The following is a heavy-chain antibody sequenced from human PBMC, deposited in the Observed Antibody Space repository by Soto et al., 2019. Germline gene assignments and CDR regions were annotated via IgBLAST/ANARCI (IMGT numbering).Heavy chain of an antibody. CDR2: FDPEDGET. CDR1: GYTLTELS. D-gene: IGHD2-15*01. CDR3: ATACSGGSCYDAFDI. J-gene: IGHJ3*02. Sequence: GASVKVSCKGSGYTLTELSMHWVRQAPGKWLEWMGCFDPEDGETIYAQKSQGRVTMTEDTSTDTAYMELSSLRSEDTALYYCATACSGGSCYDAFDIWRQGTMVT. V-gene: IGHV1-24*01.